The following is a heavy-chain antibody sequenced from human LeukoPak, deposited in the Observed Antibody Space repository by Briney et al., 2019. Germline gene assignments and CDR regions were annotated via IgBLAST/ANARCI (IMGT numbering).Heavy chain of an antibody. Sequence: PSETLSLTCTVSGGSISSSSYYWGWSRQPPGKELEWIGSIYYSGSTYYNPSLKSRVTISVDTSKNQFSLKLSSVTAADTAVYYCGYQLLNGYFDYWGQGTLVTVSS. D-gene: IGHD2-2*01. CDR2: IYYSGST. J-gene: IGHJ4*02. CDR3: GYQLLNGYFDY. V-gene: IGHV4-39*01. CDR1: GGSISSSSYY.